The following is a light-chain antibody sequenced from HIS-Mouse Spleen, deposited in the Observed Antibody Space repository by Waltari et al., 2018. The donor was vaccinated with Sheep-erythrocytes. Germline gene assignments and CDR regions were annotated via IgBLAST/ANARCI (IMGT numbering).Light chain of an antibody. CDR1: SSDVGGYNH. Sequence: QSALTQPRSVPGSPGPSVTISCTGTSSDVGGYNHVSWYQQHPGKAPKLMIYDVSKRPSGVPDRFSGSKSGNTASLTISGLQAEDEADYYCCSYAGSYNHVFATGTKVTVL. V-gene: IGLV2-11*02. CDR2: DVS. J-gene: IGLJ1*01. CDR3: CSYAGSYNHV.